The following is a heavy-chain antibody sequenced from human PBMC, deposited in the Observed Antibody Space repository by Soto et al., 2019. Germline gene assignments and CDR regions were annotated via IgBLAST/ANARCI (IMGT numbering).Heavy chain of an antibody. CDR1: GFTFGDYA. D-gene: IGHD2-8*01. Sequence: GGSLRLSCTTSGFTFGDYAMSWFRQTPGKGLEWVGFVRTYAYGETTEYAASVKGRFTVGRDNSRSTAYLHMSSLKTEDTGVYSCSRDCLCGGGYCTNGACFPNDFWGQGARVTVAS. CDR2: VRTYAYGETT. J-gene: IGHJ4*02. V-gene: IGHV3-49*03. CDR3: SRDCLCGGGYCTNGACFPNDF.